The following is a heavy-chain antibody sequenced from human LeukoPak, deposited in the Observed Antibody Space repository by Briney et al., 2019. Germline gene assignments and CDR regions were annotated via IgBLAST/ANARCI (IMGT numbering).Heavy chain of an antibody. J-gene: IGHJ4*02. CDR1: GFIFSNYW. V-gene: IGHV3-74*03. Sequence: PGGSLRLSRAASGFIFSNYWMPWVPKAPGRGLVWVSRVNNDGSSTTYADSVKGRFTISRDNAKNTLYLQMNSLRAEDTAVYYCAKGGLRVTGYWGQGTLVTVSS. CDR3: AKGGLRVTGY. CDR2: VNNDGSST. D-gene: IGHD1-20*01.